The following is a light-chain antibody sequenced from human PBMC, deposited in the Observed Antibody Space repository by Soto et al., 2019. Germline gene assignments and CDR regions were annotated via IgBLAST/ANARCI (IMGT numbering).Light chain of an antibody. Sequence: IVLTQSPATLSLSRWEIATLSCRASQSLSSINLAWFQQKPGQAPRLLIYDASNRATGVPARFSGRGSATYFTLTISGLERDDFAVYYCQQRDIWPLSFGGGTKVDI. CDR3: QQRDIWPLS. CDR2: DAS. J-gene: IGKJ4*01. CDR1: QSLSSIN. V-gene: IGKV3-11*01.